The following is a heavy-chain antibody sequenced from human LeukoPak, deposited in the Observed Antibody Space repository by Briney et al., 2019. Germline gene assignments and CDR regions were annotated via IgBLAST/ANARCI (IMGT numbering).Heavy chain of an antibody. CDR3: AKVRSSDYLNY. V-gene: IGHV3-7*03. CDR2: IKQDGSEE. D-gene: IGHD6-25*01. J-gene: IGHJ4*02. CDR1: GFTFSSYW. Sequence: PGGSLRLSCAASGFTFSSYWMSWVRQAPGKGLEWVANIKQDGSEEYYVDSVKGRFTISRDNSKNTLYLQMNSLRAEDTAVYYCAKVRSSDYLNYWGQGTLVTVSS.